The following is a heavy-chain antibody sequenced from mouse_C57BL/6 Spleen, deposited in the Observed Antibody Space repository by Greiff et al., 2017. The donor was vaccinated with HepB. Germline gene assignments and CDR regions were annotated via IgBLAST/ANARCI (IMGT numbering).Heavy chain of an antibody. CDR2: IDPSDSET. J-gene: IGHJ2*01. D-gene: IGHD2-5*01. V-gene: IGHV1-52*01. Sequence: QVQLQQPGAELVRPGSSVKLSCKASGYTFTSYWMHWVKQRPIQGLEWIGNIDPSDSETHYNQKFKDKATLTVDKSSSTAYMQLSSLTSDDSAVYYCAIFPYYSNFYYFDYWGQGTTLTVSS. CDR1: GYTFTSYW. CDR3: AIFPYYSNFYYFDY.